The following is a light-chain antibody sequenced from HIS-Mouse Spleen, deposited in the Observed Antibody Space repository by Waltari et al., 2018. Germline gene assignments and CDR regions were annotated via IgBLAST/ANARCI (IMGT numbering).Light chain of an antibody. Sequence: SYELTHPPSVSVSPVQTARITCSGAAFPPHYAYSYQQKSGQAPVLVIYEDSKRPSGIPERFSGSSSGTMATLTISGAQVEDEADYYCYSTDSSGNHRVFGGGTKLTVL. V-gene: IGLV3-10*01. J-gene: IGLJ2*01. CDR2: EDS. CDR1: AFPPHY. CDR3: YSTDSSGNHRV.